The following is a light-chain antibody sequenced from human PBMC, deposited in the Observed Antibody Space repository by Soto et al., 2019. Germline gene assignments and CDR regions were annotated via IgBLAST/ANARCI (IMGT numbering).Light chain of an antibody. Sequence: DIVMTQSPDSLAVSLGERATINCKSSQSVLYSSDNKNYLAWYQQKPGQPPNLLISWASTRESGVPDRFSGSGSGTDFTLTISSLQAEDVAVYYCHQYYSPPPTFGQGTKVEIK. V-gene: IGKV4-1*01. CDR2: WAS. CDR3: HQYYSPPPT. CDR1: QSVLYSSDNKNY. J-gene: IGKJ1*01.